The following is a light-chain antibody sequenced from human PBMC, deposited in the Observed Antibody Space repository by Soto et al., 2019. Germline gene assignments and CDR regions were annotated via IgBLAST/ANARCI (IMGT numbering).Light chain of an antibody. CDR1: QSVSSY. CDR2: DAS. CDR3: QQRSNWPIT. J-gene: IGKJ5*01. V-gene: IGKV3-11*01. Sequence: EIVLTQYPATLSLSPGDRATVSCRASQSVSSYLAWYQQKPGQAPRLLIYDASNRATGIPARFSGSGSGTDFTLTISSLEPEDFAVYYCQQRSNWPITFGQGTRLEIK.